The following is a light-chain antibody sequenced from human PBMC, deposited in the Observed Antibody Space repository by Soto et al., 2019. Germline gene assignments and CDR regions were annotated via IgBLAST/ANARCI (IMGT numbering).Light chain of an antibody. CDR2: SNS. Sequence: QSVLSQPPSACGTPGQTVSISCSGSTSNIGSNYVYWYQQLPGMAPKLLIYSNSQRPLGVPVRFSGYKYGTSASLAISGLKFEDEADYYCATWDDRIYVFGAGIKVTVL. CDR3: ATWDDRIYV. J-gene: IGLJ1*01. CDR1: TSNIGSNY. V-gene: IGLV1-47*01.